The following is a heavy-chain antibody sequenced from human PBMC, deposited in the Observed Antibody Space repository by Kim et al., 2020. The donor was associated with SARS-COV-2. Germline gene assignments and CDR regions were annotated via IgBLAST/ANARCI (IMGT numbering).Heavy chain of an antibody. CDR3: ARGGWYREC. J-gene: IGHJ4*02. CDR2: IKQDGSEK. CDR1: GFTFSSYW. Sequence: GGSLRLSCVASGFTFSSYWMSWVRQVPGKGLEWVANIKQDGSEKNYVESVKGRFIISRSNAENSVYLQINSLRVEDTAVYFCARGGWYRECWGQGTLVTVS. D-gene: IGHD6-19*01. V-gene: IGHV3-7*03.